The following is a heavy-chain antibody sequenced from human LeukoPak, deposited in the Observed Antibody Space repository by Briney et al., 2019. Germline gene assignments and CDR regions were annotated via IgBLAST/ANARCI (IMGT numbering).Heavy chain of an antibody. CDR3: ARGDYETHGYQTR. CDR1: GYIFTSYV. V-gene: IGHV7-4-1*02. J-gene: IGHJ4*02. Sequence: ASVKVSCKASGYIFTSYVLHWVRQAPGQGLEWMGWINTNTGDPTYAQGFTGRFVFSLDTSVSTAYLQISSLKADDTAMYYCARGDYETHGYQTRWGQGTLVTVSS. CDR2: INTNTGDP. D-gene: IGHD3-22*01.